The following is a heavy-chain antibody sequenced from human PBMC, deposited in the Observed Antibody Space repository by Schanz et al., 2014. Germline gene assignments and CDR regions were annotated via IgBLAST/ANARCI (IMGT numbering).Heavy chain of an antibody. CDR2: IGVDGTTT. J-gene: IGHJ6*03. CDR3: AKGPYYYYYMDV. CDR1: GFAFSSYG. V-gene: IGHV3-23*01. Sequence: EVQLLESGGGLVQPGGSLRLSCLASGFAFSSYGMNWLRQAPGKGLEWVSVIGVDGTTTYYADSVKGRFTISRDNSKNSLYLQMNSLRADDTAVYYCAKGPYYYYYMDVWGNGTTXTVSS.